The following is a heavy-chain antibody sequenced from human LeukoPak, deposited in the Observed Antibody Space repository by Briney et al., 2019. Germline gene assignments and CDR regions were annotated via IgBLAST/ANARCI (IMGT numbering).Heavy chain of an antibody. V-gene: IGHV3-74*01. CDR2: INSDETTL. D-gene: IGHD1-26*01. CDR1: GFTLSKHW. Sequence: EGSLRLSCAASGFTLSKHWMHWVRQAPGKGLVWVSRINSDETTLQYADSVKGRFTISRDTAKNTLYLQMNSLRAEDTAVYYCARVIVGGTGFDCWGQGTLVTVSS. J-gene: IGHJ4*02. CDR3: ARVIVGGTGFDC.